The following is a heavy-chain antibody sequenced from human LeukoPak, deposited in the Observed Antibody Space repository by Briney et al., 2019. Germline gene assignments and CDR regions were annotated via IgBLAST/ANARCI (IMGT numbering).Heavy chain of an antibody. J-gene: IGHJ4*02. CDR3: AKVSVCYGCYLDD. CDR1: GYTFSSHG. D-gene: IGHD3-16*01. CDR2: INGAGYNT. Sequence: GGSVRLSCEASGYTFSSHGLTWVRQAPGKGLEWVSTINGAGYNTYYAETVKGRFTISRDNSKNTLYLEMHSLRAEDTDIYYCAKVSVCYGCYLDDWGQGTLVTVS. V-gene: IGHV3-23*01.